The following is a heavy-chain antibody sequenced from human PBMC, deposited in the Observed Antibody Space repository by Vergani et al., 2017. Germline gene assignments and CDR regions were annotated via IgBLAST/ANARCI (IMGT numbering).Heavy chain of an antibody. Sequence: QVQLQQSGPGLVKPSQTLSLTCAISGDSVSTNSAAWNWIRQSPSRGLEWLGRTYYRSKWFKDYALPVKSRITINTDTSKNQLPLQLNSVTPEETAMYYCAREGSSSFDYWGQGTLVIVSS. J-gene: IGHJ4*02. CDR3: AREGSSSFDY. CDR2: TYYRSKWFK. CDR1: GDSVSTNSAA. V-gene: IGHV6-1*01. D-gene: IGHD6-13*01.